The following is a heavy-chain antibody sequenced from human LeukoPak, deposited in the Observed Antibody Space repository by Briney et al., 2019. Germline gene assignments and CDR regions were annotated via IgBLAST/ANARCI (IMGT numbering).Heavy chain of an antibody. D-gene: IGHD3-10*01. V-gene: IGHV4-59*08. J-gene: IGHJ4*02. CDR3: ARTLPGAYYYGSGSYYKDYYFDY. CDR2: IYYSGST. Sequence: PSETLSLTCTVSGGSISSYYWSWIRQPPGKGLEWIGYIYYSGSTNYNPSLKSRVTISVDTFKNQFSLKLSSVTAADTAVYYCARTLPGAYYYGSGSYYKDYYFDYWGQGTLVTVSS. CDR1: GGSISSYY.